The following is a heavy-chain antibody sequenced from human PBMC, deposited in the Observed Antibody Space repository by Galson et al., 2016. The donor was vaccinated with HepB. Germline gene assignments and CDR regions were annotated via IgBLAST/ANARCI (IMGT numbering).Heavy chain of an antibody. D-gene: IGHD2-8*02. CDR2: INPHSGGT. Sequence: SVKVSCKASGYTFTDYYMHWVRQAPGQGLEWVGRINPHSGGTNSAQKFQGRVTMTRDTAISTAYMELSSLSSDDTAVYYCARDLVEMDVWGQGTTVAVSS. J-gene: IGHJ6*02. CDR3: ARDLVEMDV. V-gene: IGHV1-2*06. CDR1: GYTFTDYY.